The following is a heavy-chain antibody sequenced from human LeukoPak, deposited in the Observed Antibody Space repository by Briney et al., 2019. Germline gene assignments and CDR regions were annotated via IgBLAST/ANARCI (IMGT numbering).Heavy chain of an antibody. J-gene: IGHJ3*02. CDR3: ARGRVAWLGAFDI. V-gene: IGHV4-31*03. CDR2: IYYSGST. CDR1: GGSISSGGYY. D-gene: IGHD6-19*01. Sequence: PSQTLSLTCTVSGGSISSGGYYWSWIRQHPGKGLEWIGYIYYSGSTYYNPSLKSRVTISVDTSKNQFSLKLSSVTAADTAVYYCARGRVAWLGAFDIWGQGTMVTVSS.